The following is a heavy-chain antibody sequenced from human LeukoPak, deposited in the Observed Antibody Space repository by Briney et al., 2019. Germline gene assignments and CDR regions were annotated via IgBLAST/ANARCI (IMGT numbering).Heavy chain of an antibody. CDR1: GFTFSDYY. CDR2: ISRRSTGI. J-gene: IGHJ6*03. CDR3: ARAYSGTYGLGYYYMDV. D-gene: IGHD1-26*01. Sequence: GSLRLSCAASGFTFSDYYMGWIRQAPGKGLEWVSYISRRSTGIYYADSVKGRFTISRDNSKNSLYLQMNSLRVEDTALYYCARAYSGTYGLGYYYMDVWGKGTTVTISS. V-gene: IGHV3-11*04.